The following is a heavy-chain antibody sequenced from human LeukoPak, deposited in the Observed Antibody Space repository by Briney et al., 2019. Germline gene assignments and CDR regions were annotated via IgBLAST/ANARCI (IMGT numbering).Heavy chain of an antibody. CDR2: VYHSGNT. J-gene: IGHJ5*02. D-gene: IGHD1-1*01. Sequence: SQTLSLTCTVSGYSISSGYYWGWIRQPPGKGLEWIGSVYHSGNTYYNPSLKSRVTISVDTSKNQFSLNLNSVTAADTAVYYCAKLFRGTLDPWGQGTLVTVSS. V-gene: IGHV4-38-2*02. CDR1: GYSISSGYY. CDR3: AKLFRGTLDP.